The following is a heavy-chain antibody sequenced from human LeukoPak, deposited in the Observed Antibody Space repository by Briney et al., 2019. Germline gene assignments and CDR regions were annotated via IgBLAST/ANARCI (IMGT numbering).Heavy chain of an antibody. CDR2: MNPNSGNT. CDR3: AREYSSGWRDDYYGMDV. CDR1: GYTFTSYD. Sequence: WASVKVSCTASGYTFTSYDINWVRQATGQGLEWMGWMNPNSGNTGYAQKFQGRVTMTRNISISTAYMELSSLRSEDTAVCYCAREYSSGWRDDYYGMDVWGQGTTVTVSS. D-gene: IGHD6-19*01. J-gene: IGHJ6*02. V-gene: IGHV1-8*01.